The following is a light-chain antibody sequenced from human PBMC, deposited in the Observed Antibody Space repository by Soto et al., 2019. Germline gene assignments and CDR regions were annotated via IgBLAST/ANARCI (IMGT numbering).Light chain of an antibody. CDR1: QNINNL. CDR3: QHHYTYPYT. V-gene: IGKV1-5*03. J-gene: IGKJ2*01. Sequence: DIPMTQSPSTLSTSVGGRVTISCRASQNINNLLAWYQQKPGKVPKLLIYKASSLESGVPSRISGRGSGTDFTLTISSLQPDDFATYYSQHHYTYPYTFGQGTKLEIK. CDR2: KAS.